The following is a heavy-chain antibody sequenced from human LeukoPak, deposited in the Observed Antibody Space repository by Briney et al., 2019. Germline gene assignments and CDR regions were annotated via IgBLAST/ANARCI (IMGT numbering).Heavy chain of an antibody. J-gene: IGHJ3*02. V-gene: IGHV4-59*08. D-gene: IGHD5-18*01. CDR2: IYYSGST. Sequence: PSETLSLTCTVSGGSISSYYWSWIRQPPGKGQEWIGYIYYSGSTNYNPSLKSRVTISVDTSKNQFSLKLSSVTAADTAVYYCARQLWLPHAFDIWGQGTMVTVSS. CDR1: GGSISSYY. CDR3: ARQLWLPHAFDI.